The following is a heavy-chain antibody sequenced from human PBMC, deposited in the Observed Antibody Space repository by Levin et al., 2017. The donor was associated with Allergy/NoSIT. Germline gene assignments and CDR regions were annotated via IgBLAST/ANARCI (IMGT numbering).Heavy chain of an antibody. CDR1: GFTFSGYT. J-gene: IGHJ4*02. CDR2: ISSTGATI. D-gene: IGHD5-12*01. Sequence: LSLTCAASGFTFSGYTMHWVRQAPGKGLEWISYISSTGATISYADSVKGRFTISRDNAKKSLYLQMNSLRAEDTALYFCARGNSGYDSINFDFWGQGTLVTVSS. V-gene: IGHV3-48*01. CDR3: ARGNSGYDSINFDF.